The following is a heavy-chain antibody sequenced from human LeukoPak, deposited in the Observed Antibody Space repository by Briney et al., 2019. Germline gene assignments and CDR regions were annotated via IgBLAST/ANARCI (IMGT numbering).Heavy chain of an antibody. D-gene: IGHD3-22*01. CDR3: ARESYYYDSSGSTNLFDY. J-gene: IGHJ4*02. CDR1: GGSVSSGSYY. CDR2: IYYSGST. V-gene: IGHV4-61*01. Sequence: SETLSLTCTVSGGSVSSGSYYWSWIRQPPGKGLEWIGYIYYSGSTNYSPSLKSRVTISVDTSKNQFSLKLSSVTAADTAVYYCARESYYYDSSGSTNLFDYWGQGTLVTVSS.